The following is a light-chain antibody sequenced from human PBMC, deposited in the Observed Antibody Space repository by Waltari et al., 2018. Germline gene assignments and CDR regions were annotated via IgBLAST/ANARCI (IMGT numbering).Light chain of an antibody. Sequence: DIQMTQSPSSLSASVGDRVPITFRASQSISSYLNWYQQKPGKAPKLLIYAASSLQSGVPSRFSGSGSGTDFTLTINSLQPEDFATYYCQQSSSTPPFTFGPGTKVDIK. CDR3: QQSSSTPPFT. J-gene: IGKJ3*01. V-gene: IGKV1-39*01. CDR2: AAS. CDR1: QSISSY.